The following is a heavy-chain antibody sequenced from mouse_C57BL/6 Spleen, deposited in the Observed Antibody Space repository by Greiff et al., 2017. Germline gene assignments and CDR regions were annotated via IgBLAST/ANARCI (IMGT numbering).Heavy chain of an antibody. CDR2: ISYDGSN. CDR1: GYSITSGYY. Sequence: EVQLQESGPGLVKPSQSLSLTCSVTGYSITSGYYWNWIRQFPGNKLEWMGYISYDGSNNYNPSLKNRISITRDTSKNQFFLKLNSVTTEDTATYYCARDWPLFAYWGQGNLVTVSA. V-gene: IGHV3-6*01. D-gene: IGHD6-1*01. CDR3: ARDWPLFAY. J-gene: IGHJ3*01.